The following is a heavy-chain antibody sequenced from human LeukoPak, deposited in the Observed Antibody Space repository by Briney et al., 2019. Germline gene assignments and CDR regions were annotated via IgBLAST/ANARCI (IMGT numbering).Heavy chain of an antibody. V-gene: IGHV3-33*01. CDR3: ARDAYYYDSSGYYYTY. D-gene: IGHD3-22*01. J-gene: IGHJ4*02. Sequence: PGGSLRLSCAASGFTFSSYGMHWVRQAPGKGLEWVAVIWYDGSNKYYADSVKGRFTISRDNSKNTLYLQMNSLRAEDTAVYYCARDAYYYDSSGYYYTYWGQGTLVTVSS. CDR1: GFTFSSYG. CDR2: IWYDGSNK.